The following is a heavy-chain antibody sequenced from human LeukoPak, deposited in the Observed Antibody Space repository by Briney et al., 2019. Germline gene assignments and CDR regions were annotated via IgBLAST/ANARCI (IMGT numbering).Heavy chain of an antibody. J-gene: IGHJ4*02. Sequence: GRSLRLSCAASGFTFSSYGMHWVRQAPGKGLEWVAVISYDGSNKYYADSVKGRFTISRDNSKNTLYLQMNSLRAEDTAVYYCAKEGDVLPKFSKWLLGYFDYWGQGTLVTVSS. CDR2: ISYDGSNK. D-gene: IGHD3-22*01. V-gene: IGHV3-30*18. CDR3: AKEGDVLPKFSKWLLGYFDY. CDR1: GFTFSSYG.